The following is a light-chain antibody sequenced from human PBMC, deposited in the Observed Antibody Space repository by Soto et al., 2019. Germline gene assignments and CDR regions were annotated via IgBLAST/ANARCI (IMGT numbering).Light chain of an antibody. J-gene: IGKJ2*01. CDR1: RSLSTY. CDR2: AAS. V-gene: IGKV1-39*01. Sequence: DIQMTQSPSSLSASVGDRVTISCRASRSLSTYLNWYQHKPGKAPKLLIYAASSLQSGVPSRFSSSGSGTDFTLTISSVQPEDFATYYCQQSYSTPRTVGQGTKLEIK. CDR3: QQSYSTPRT.